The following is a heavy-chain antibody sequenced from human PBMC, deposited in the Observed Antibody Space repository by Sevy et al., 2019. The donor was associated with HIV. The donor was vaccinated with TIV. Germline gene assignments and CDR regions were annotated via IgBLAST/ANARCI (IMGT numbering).Heavy chain of an antibody. Sequence: GGSLRLSCAASGFTFRRYWMSWVRQAPAKGLEWVANLKQDGSEKYYVDSVKGRFTISRDNAKNSLYLQMNSLRAEDTAVYYCANVRDDSSGFRFDYWGQGTLVTVSS. J-gene: IGHJ4*02. CDR1: GFTFRRYW. CDR2: LKQDGSEK. CDR3: ANVRDDSSGFRFDY. D-gene: IGHD3-22*01. V-gene: IGHV3-7*01.